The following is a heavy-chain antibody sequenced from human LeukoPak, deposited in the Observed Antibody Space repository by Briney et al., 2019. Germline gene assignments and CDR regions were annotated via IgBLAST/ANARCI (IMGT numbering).Heavy chain of an antibody. CDR1: GFTFSSYG. J-gene: IGHJ4*02. Sequence: GGSLRLSCAASGFTFSSYGMHWVRQAPGKGLEWVAVIWYDGSNKYYADSVKGRFTISRDNSKNTLYLQMGSLRPEDMAVYYCARAGVGATWVFDYWGQGTLVTVSS. CDR3: ARAGVGATWVFDY. CDR2: IWYDGSNK. D-gene: IGHD1-26*01. V-gene: IGHV3-33*01.